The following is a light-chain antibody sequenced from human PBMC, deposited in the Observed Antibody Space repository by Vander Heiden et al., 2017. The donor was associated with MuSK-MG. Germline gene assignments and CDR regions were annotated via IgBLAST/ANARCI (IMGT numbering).Light chain of an antibody. Sequence: DIQITQSPSTLSASVGDRVTITCRASQSISSWLDWYQQKPGKAPKLLIYDASSLESGVPSRFSGSGSGTEFTLTISSLQPDDIATYYCQQYNSYSGTFGQGTKVEIK. CDR2: DAS. J-gene: IGKJ1*01. V-gene: IGKV1-5*01. CDR3: QQYNSYSGT. CDR1: QSISSW.